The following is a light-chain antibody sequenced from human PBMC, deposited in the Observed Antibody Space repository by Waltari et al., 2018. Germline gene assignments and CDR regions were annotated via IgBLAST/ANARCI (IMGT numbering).Light chain of an antibody. CDR1: SSNIGATYA. CDR3: QSYDSLIGSVI. J-gene: IGLJ2*01. Sequence: QSLLTQPPSVSGAPGQMITISCTGSSSNIGATYAAQWYHQRPGKAPKVLIYGNSNRPSGVPDRFSGSKSGTSASPITGLQAEDEADYYCQSYDSLIGSVIFGGGTKLTVL. V-gene: IGLV1-40*01. CDR2: GNS.